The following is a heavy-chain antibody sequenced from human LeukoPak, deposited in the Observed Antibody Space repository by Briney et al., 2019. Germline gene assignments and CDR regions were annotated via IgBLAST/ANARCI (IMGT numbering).Heavy chain of an antibody. CDR1: GYTLTELS. Sequence: GASVKVSCKVSGYTLTELSMHWLRQAPGQRFEWMGWSDPKSGATKYEHFQGRVTMTRDTSISTAYMELSRLTSDDTAVYYCARGNFYDNKGYSPELRYWGQGTLVTVSS. CDR3: ARGNFYDNKGYSPELRY. CDR2: SDPKSGAT. J-gene: IGHJ4*02. V-gene: IGHV1-2*02. D-gene: IGHD3-10*01.